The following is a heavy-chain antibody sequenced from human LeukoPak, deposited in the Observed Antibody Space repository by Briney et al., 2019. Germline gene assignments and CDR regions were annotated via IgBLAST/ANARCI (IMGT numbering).Heavy chain of an antibody. D-gene: IGHD3-10*01. Sequence: GGSLRLSCAASGFTFSSYGMHWVRQAPGKGLEWVAVILYDGSSKYYADSVKGRFTISRDNSKNTLYLQMNSLRAEDKAVYYCAKDFYYDGSGSDAFDIWGQGTMVTVSS. J-gene: IGHJ3*02. V-gene: IGHV3-30*18. CDR2: ILYDGSSK. CDR1: GFTFSSYG. CDR3: AKDFYYDGSGSDAFDI.